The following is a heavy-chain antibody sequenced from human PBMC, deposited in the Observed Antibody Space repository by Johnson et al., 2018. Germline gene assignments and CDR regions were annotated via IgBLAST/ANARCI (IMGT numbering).Heavy chain of an antibody. CDR3: EREVIAYYYMDV. Sequence: VQLVQSGGGLVKPGGSPRLSCTASGFTLSSYNMNWVRQPPGKGLEWVSSITSSGGDVYYADSVKVRFTISRDNAKNSLDLQTNSQRAEDTAVYYCEREVIAYYYMDVWGKGTTVTVSS. D-gene: IGHD3-10*01. V-gene: IGHV3-21*04. CDR2: ITSSGGDV. CDR1: GFTLSSYN. J-gene: IGHJ6*03.